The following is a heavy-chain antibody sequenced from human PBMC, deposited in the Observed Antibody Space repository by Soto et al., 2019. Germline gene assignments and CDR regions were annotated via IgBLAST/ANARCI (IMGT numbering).Heavy chain of an antibody. V-gene: IGHV1-69*06. J-gene: IGHJ4*02. D-gene: IGHD1-26*01. CDR1: GSTFNNFA. CDR2: IVVISNTA. Sequence: QVVLLQSGAEVKEPGSSVRVSCKVSGSTFNNFAFSWVRQAPGHGPEWMGGIVVISNTADYSQRFQDRVNITADTSTNTLHMDLGSLTFEDTAVYYCARAIKRWEVNYYFDYWGQGTLVTVSS. CDR3: ARAIKRWEVNYYFDY.